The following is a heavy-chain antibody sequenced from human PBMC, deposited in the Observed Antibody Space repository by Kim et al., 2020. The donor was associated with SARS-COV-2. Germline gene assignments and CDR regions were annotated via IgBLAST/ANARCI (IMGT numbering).Heavy chain of an antibody. CDR3: ARGPRLWGSVEYGVYDFAGDLSEQYYYGMDV. D-gene: IGHD5-12*01. V-gene: IGHV1-3*01. Sequence: ASVKVSCKASGYTFTSYPIHWVRQAPGQRLEWMGWISAANGNTKYSQKFQGRVTITRDTSASTAYMELSSLRSEDTAVYYCARGPRLWGSVEYGVYDFAGDLSEQYYYGMDVWGQGTTVTVSS. J-gene: IGHJ6*02. CDR2: ISAANGNT. CDR1: GYTFTSYP.